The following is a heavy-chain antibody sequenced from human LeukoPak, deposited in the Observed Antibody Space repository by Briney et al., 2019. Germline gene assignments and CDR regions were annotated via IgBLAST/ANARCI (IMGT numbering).Heavy chain of an antibody. Sequence: KPSETLSLTCTVSGGSISNYYWSWIRQPPGKGLEWIGYIYYSGSTNYNPSLKSRVTISVDTSKNQFSLKLSSVTAADTAVYYCARVGKPYYGFWSGYGNWFDPWGQGTLVTVSS. CDR2: IYYSGST. CDR1: GGSISNYY. CDR3: ARVGKPYYGFWSGYGNWFDP. J-gene: IGHJ5*02. V-gene: IGHV4-59*01. D-gene: IGHD3-3*01.